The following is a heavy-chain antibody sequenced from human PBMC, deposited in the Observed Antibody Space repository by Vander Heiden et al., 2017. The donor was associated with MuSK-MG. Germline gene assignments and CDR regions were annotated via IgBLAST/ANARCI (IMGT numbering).Heavy chain of an antibody. CDR2: IYTSGST. CDR3: ARELGKHDFDY. Sequence: VSGGSISSGSYYWSWIRQPAGKGLEWIGRIYTSGSTNYNPSLKSRVTISVDTSKNQFSLKLSSVTAADTAVYYFARELGKHDFDYWGQGTMVTVYS. CDR1: GGSISSGSYY. V-gene: IGHV4-61*02. J-gene: IGHJ4*02.